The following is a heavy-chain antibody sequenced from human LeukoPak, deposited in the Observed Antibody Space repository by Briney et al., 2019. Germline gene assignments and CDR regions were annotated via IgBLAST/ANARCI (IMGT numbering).Heavy chain of an antibody. CDR1: GFSFSDYY. D-gene: IGHD3-10*01. CDR3: ARVYYGSGSPRHFDY. V-gene: IGHV3-11*01. J-gene: IGHJ4*02. Sequence: GGSLRLSCAASGFSFSDYYVSWIRQAPGKGLECVSYISSRGTTIYYADSVKGRFTISRDNAKNSLYLQMSSLRAEDTAVYYCARVYYGSGSPRHFDYWGQGTLVTVSS. CDR2: ISSRGTTI.